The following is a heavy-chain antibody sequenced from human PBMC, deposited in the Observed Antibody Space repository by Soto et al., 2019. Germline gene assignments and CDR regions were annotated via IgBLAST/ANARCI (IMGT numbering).Heavy chain of an antibody. D-gene: IGHD4-4*01. CDR1: GGSISSYY. V-gene: IGHV4-59*01. CDR3: ARAPVYSNGFDY. Sequence: PSETLSLTCTVSGGSISSYYWSWIRQPPGKGLEWIGYNYYSGSTNYNPSLKSRVTISVDTSKNQFSLKLSSVTAADTAVYYCARAPVYSNGFDYRGQGTPVTVSS. CDR2: NYYSGST. J-gene: IGHJ4*02.